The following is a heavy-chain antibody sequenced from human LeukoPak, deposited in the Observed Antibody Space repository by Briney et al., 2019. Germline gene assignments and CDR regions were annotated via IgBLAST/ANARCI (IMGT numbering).Heavy chain of an antibody. J-gene: IGHJ5*02. D-gene: IGHD3-9*01. CDR3: ARGDLRYFDWFKTTNWFDP. Sequence: SETLSLTCAVYGGSFSGYYWSWIRQPAGKGLEWIGEINHSGSTNYNPSLKSRVTISVDTSKNQFSLKLSSVTAADTAVYYCARGDLRYFDWFKTTNWFDPWGQGTLVTVSS. CDR1: GGSFSGYY. V-gene: IGHV4-34*01. CDR2: INHSGST.